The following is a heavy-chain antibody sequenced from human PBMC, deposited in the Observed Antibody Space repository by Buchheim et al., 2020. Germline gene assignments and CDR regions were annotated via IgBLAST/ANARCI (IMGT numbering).Heavy chain of an antibody. J-gene: IGHJ6*02. V-gene: IGHV3-30*03. D-gene: IGHD6-19*01. Sequence: QVQLVESGGGVVQPGRSLRLSCAASGFTFSSYGMHWVRQAPGKGLEWVAVISYDGSNKYYADSVKGRFTISRDNSKKTAYLQLNSLRAEDTAVYYCARELRSGIPNTYYYGVDVWGQGTT. CDR2: ISYDGSNK. CDR3: ARELRSGIPNTYYYGVDV. CDR1: GFTFSSYG.